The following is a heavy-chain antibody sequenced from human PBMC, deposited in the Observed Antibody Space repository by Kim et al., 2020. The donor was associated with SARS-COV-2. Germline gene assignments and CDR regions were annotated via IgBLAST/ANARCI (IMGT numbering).Heavy chain of an antibody. CDR2: NYYSGST. V-gene: IGHV4-31*03. D-gene: IGHD3-22*01. J-gene: IGHJ4*02. CDR3: ARSSGYSYFDY. Sequence: SETLSLTCTVSGGSISSGGYYWSWIRQHPGKGLEWIGYNYYSGSTYYNPSLKSRVTISVDTSKNQFSLKLSSVTAAVTAVYYCARSSGYSYFDYLGQGTLVTVSS. CDR1: GGSISSGGYY.